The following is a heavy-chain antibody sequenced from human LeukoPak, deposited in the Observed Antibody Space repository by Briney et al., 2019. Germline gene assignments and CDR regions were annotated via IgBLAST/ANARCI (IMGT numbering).Heavy chain of an antibody. V-gene: IGHV3-21*01. CDR1: GFTFSSCG. CDR3: ATETIGRHYDY. D-gene: IGHD1-14*01. Sequence: GGSLRLSCAASGFTFSSCGFNWVRQAPGKGLEWVSSISHTGTDTYYADSVRGRFTISRDNAKNSLYLQMNSLRDEDTAVYYCATETIGRHYDYWGQGTLLTDSP. J-gene: IGHJ4*02. CDR2: ISHTGTDT.